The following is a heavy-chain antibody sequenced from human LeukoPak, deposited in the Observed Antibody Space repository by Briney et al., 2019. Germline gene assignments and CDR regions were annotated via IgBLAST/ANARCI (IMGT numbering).Heavy chain of an antibody. Sequence: PGGSLRLSCVASGFTFSSYGMRWVRQAPGKGLETVALIWYDGTRENYADSVKGRFTISRDDSKKTLYLQMTSLRAEDTAIYYCARDISYSSLDYWGQGTLVTVSS. J-gene: IGHJ4*02. CDR3: ARDISYSSLDY. CDR2: IWYDGTRE. V-gene: IGHV3-33*01. D-gene: IGHD6-13*01. CDR1: GFTFSSYG.